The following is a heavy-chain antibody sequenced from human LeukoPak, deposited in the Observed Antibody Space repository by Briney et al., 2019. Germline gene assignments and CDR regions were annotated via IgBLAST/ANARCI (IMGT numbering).Heavy chain of an antibody. V-gene: IGHV1-69*05. J-gene: IGHJ4*02. CDR3: ARVPTVTTTGFYFDY. D-gene: IGHD4-11*01. Sequence: SVKVSCKASGGTFSSYAISWVRQAPGQGLEWMGGIIPIFGTANYAQKFQGRVTITTDESTSTAYMELSSLRSEDTAVYYCARVPTVTTTGFYFDYWGQGTLVTVSS. CDR2: IIPIFGTA. CDR1: GGTFSSYA.